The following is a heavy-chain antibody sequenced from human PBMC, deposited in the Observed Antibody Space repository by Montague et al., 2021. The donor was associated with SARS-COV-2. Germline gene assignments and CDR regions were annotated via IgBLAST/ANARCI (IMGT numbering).Heavy chain of an antibody. V-gene: IGHV4-39*01. J-gene: IGHJ4*02. CDR1: GGSISSSSYY. CDR3: ATQEDPSGWIPGPFDF. CDR2: IYYRGST. D-gene: IGHD6-19*01. Sequence: SETLSLTCTVSGGSISSSSYYWAWIRQPPGKGLEWIGNIYYRGSTYYNPSLKSRVLISVDTSKNQLSLTLTSVTAADTAVYYCATQEDPSGWIPGPFDFWGQGTLLSVSS.